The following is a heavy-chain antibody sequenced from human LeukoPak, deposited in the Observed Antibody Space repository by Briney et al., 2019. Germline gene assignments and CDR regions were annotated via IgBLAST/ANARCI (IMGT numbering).Heavy chain of an antibody. V-gene: IGHV1-2*02. CDR3: ARAREYYYDTESYYYPYFDY. D-gene: IGHD3-22*01. J-gene: IGHJ4*02. CDR1: GCTFTGYY. Sequence: GASVKVSCKASGCTFTGYYMHWVRQAPGQGLEWMGWINPNSGGTNYAQKFQGRVTMTRDMSTSTVYMELSSLRSEDTAVYYCARAREYYYDTESYYYPYFDYWGQGTLVTVSS. CDR2: INPNSGGT.